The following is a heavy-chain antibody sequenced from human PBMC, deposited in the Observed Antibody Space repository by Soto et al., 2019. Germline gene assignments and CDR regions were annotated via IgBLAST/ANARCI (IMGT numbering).Heavy chain of an antibody. J-gene: IGHJ4*02. CDR3: AGHQWLESPDFDY. CDR2: IYYSGRT. V-gene: IGHV4-59*08. D-gene: IGHD6-19*01. CDR1: GGSISSYY. Sequence: QVQLQESGPGLVKPSETLSLTCTVSGGSISSYYWSWIRQPPGKGLEWIGYIYYSGRTNYNPSLKSRVTISVDTSKNQFSLKLSSVTAADTAVYYCAGHQWLESPDFDYWGQGTLVTVSS.